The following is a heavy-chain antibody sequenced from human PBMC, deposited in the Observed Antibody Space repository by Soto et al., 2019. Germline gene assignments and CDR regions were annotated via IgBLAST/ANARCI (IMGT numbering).Heavy chain of an antibody. CDR3: ARSESSAYYYGLDS. Sequence: ESGGGLVRPGGSLRLSCTASGFTFDDYGMNWVRQVPGKGLEWVSGISWDGGSTGYVDYVKGRFTISRDNAKNSLHLEMNTLRPEDTALYYCARSESSAYYYGLDSWGQGTLVTVSS. CDR1: GFTFDDYG. V-gene: IGHV3-9*01. CDR2: ISWDGGST. D-gene: IGHD3-22*01. J-gene: IGHJ4*02.